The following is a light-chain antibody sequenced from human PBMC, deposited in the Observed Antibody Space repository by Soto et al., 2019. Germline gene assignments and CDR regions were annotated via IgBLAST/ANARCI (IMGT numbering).Light chain of an antibody. Sequence: ESVLTQSPGTLSLSPGERATHSCRAIQSVSSSYLAWYQQKPGQAPRLLIYGASSRATGIPDRFSGSGSGTDFTLTISRLEPEDFAVYYCQQYGSSPGTFGQGTKV. J-gene: IGKJ1*01. CDR2: GAS. CDR3: QQYGSSPGT. V-gene: IGKV3-20*01. CDR1: QSVSSSY.